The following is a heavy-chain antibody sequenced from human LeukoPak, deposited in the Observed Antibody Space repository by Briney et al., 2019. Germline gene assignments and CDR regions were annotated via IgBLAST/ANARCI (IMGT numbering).Heavy chain of an antibody. CDR1: GFTFSSYG. V-gene: IGHV3-30*02. CDR2: IRYDGSNK. J-gene: IGHJ4*02. D-gene: IGHD6-19*01. CDR3: AKDAPSIAVAGRLPGY. Sequence: SGGSLRLSCAASGFTFSSYGMHWVRQAPGKGLEWVAFIRYDGSNKYYADSVKGRFTISRDNSKNTLYLQMNSLRAEDTAVYYCAKDAPSIAVAGRLPGYWGQGTLVTVSS.